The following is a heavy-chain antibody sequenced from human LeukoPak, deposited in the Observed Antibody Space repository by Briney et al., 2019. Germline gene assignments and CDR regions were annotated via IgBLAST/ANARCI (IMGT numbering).Heavy chain of an antibody. V-gene: IGHV5-10-1*01. Sequence: GESLKISCKGSGYSFTSYWISWVRQMPGKGLEWMGRIDPSDSYTNYSPSFQGHVTISADKSISTAYLQWSSLKASDTAMYYCARHGSSGKWFGELDYFDYWGQGTLVTVSS. CDR2: IDPSDSYT. D-gene: IGHD3-10*01. J-gene: IGHJ4*02. CDR1: GYSFTSYW. CDR3: ARHGSSGKWFGELDYFDY.